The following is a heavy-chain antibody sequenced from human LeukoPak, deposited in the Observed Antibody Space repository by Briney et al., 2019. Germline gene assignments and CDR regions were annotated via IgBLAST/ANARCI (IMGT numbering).Heavy chain of an antibody. V-gene: IGHV1-69*06. CDR3: ARAGGYCSGGSCYLDYYYYYGMDV. Sequence: SVKVSCKASGGTFSSYAISWVRQAPGQGLEWMGGIIPIFGSANYAQKFQGRVTITADKSTSTAYMELSSLRSEDTAVYYCARAGGYCSGGSCYLDYYYYYGMDVWGKGTTVTVSS. D-gene: IGHD2-15*01. CDR2: IIPIFGSA. CDR1: GGTFSSYA. J-gene: IGHJ6*04.